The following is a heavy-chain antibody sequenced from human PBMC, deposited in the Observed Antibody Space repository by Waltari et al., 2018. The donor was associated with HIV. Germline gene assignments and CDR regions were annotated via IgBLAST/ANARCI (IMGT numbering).Heavy chain of an antibody. CDR3: VKDSGRAADVFDL. J-gene: IGHJ3*01. D-gene: IGHD3-10*01. CDR1: GFIFTDFA. Sequence: QLLESGGGLVEPGGSLRLSCAASGFIFTDFAMDWVRQAPGEGLEWVSAIRGGGETFYADAVKGRFTISRDNSKNTLYLQMNSLRADDAAVYYCVKDSGRAADVFDLWGQGTMVTVSS. CDR2: IRGGGET. V-gene: IGHV3-23*01.